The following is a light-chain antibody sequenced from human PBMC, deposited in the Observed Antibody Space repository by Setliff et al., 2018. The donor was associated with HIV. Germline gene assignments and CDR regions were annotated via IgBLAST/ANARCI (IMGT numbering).Light chain of an antibody. CDR1: SSDVGSYNL. J-gene: IGLJ1*01. CDR3: CSYAGSSTEV. Sequence: QFVLAQPASVSGPPGQSITISCTGTSSDVGSYNLVSWYQQHPNKAPKLMVYEGIKRPSGVSNRFSGSKSGNTASLTISGLQAEDEADYYCCSYAGSSTEVFGTGTKVTVL. V-gene: IGLV2-23*01. CDR2: EGI.